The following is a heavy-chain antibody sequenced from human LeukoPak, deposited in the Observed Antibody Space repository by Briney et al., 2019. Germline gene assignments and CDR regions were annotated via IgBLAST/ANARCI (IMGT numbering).Heavy chain of an antibody. V-gene: IGHV3-23*01. CDR1: GFTFSSYA. CDR2: ISGSGGST. Sequence: PGGSLRLSCAASGFTFSSYAMSWVRPAPGKGLEWVSAISGSGGSTYYADSVKGRFTISRDNSKNTLYLQMNSLRAEDTAVYYCAKDTGSPDGQWLANYFDYWGQGTLVTVSS. J-gene: IGHJ4*02. CDR3: AKDTGSPDGQWLANYFDY. D-gene: IGHD6-19*01.